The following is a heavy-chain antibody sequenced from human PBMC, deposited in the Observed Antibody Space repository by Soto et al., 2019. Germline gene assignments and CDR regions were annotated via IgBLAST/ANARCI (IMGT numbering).Heavy chain of an antibody. Sequence: EVQLVESGGGLVKPGGSLRLSCAASGFTFTRYSMNWVRQAPGKGLEWVSSISSTTNYIYYGDSMKGRFTISRDNXXXXLYLEMNSLRAEDTAVYYCARESEDLTSNFDYWGQGTLVTVSS. CDR2: ISSTTNYI. CDR3: ARESEDLTSNFDY. V-gene: IGHV3-21*06. J-gene: IGHJ4*02. CDR1: GFTFTRYS.